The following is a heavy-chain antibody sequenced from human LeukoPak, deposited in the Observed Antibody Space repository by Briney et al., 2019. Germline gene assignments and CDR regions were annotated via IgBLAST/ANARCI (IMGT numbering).Heavy chain of an antibody. CDR3: ARAYNYYDSSGYYLGYYFDY. CDR1: GYTFTSYA. J-gene: IGHJ4*02. D-gene: IGHD3-22*01. Sequence: ASVKVSCKASGYTFTSYAMHWVRQAPGQRLEWMGWSNAGNGNTKYSQEFQGRVTITRDTSASTAYMELSSLRSEDMAVYYCARAYNYYDSSGYYLGYYFDYWGQGTLVTVSS. CDR2: SNAGNGNT. V-gene: IGHV1-3*02.